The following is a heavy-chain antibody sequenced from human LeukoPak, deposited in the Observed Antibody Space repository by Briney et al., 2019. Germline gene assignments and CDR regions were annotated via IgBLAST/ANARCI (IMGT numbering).Heavy chain of an antibody. D-gene: IGHD3-10*01. CDR1: LSAFSRNF. Sequence: SLTLSCPASLSAFSRNFTSWFRPAPEKGLGWVSVIYSGGSTYYADSVKGRFTISRDNSKNTLYLQMNSLRAEDTAVYYCARDRGPFDYWGQGTLVTVSS. CDR3: ARDRGPFDY. J-gene: IGHJ4*02. CDR2: IYSGGST. V-gene: IGHV3-53*01.